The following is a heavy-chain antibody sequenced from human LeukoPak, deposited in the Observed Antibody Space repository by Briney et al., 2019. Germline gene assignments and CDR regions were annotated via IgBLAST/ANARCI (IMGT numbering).Heavy chain of an antibody. CDR1: GGSISSSSYY. CDR2: IYYSGST. D-gene: IGHD6-19*01. Sequence: SETLSLTCTVSGGSISSSSYYWGWIRQPPGKGLEWIGSIYYSGSTYYNPSLKSRVTISVDTSKNQFSLKLRSATAVDTAVYFCARDSRYASGRAFDNWGQGTLVTVSS. V-gene: IGHV4-39*07. CDR3: ARDSRYASGRAFDN. J-gene: IGHJ4*02.